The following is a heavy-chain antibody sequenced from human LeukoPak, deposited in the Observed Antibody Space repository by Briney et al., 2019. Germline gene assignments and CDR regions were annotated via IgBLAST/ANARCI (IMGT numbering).Heavy chain of an antibody. Sequence: ASVKVSCKASGYTFTGYYMHWVRQAPGQGLEWMGWINPNSGGTNYAQKFQGRVTMTRDTSISTAYMELSRLRSDDTAVYYCARGTYSSGWYGYSDFWGRGTLVTASS. V-gene: IGHV1-2*02. CDR1: GYTFTGYY. CDR2: INPNSGGT. J-gene: IGHJ4*02. D-gene: IGHD6-19*01. CDR3: ARGTYSSGWYGYSDF.